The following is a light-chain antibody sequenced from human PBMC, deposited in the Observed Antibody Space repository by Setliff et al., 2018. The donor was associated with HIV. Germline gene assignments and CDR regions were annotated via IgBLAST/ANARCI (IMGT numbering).Light chain of an antibody. Sequence: QSALTQPASVSESPGQSITISCTGTSSDVGGYNYVSWFQHHPGKAPKLIIYEVTNRPSGISNRFSGSKSGNTASLTISELQAEDEADYYCLSFTTSDTVVFGRGTKVTVL. CDR2: EVT. V-gene: IGLV2-14*01. J-gene: IGLJ1*01. CDR3: LSFTTSDTVV. CDR1: SSDVGGYNY.